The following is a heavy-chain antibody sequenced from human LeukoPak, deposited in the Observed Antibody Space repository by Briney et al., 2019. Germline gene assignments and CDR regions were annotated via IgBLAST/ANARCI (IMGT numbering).Heavy chain of an antibody. CDR1: GYTFTSYG. Sequence: ASVKVSCKASGYTFTSYGISWVRQAPGQGLEWMGWISAYNGNTNYAQKLQGRVTKTTDTSTSTAYMELRSLRSDDTAVYYCARVRSYYDSSAYDYWGQGTLVTVSS. D-gene: IGHD3-22*01. V-gene: IGHV1-18*01. CDR3: ARVRSYYDSSAYDY. J-gene: IGHJ4*02. CDR2: ISAYNGNT.